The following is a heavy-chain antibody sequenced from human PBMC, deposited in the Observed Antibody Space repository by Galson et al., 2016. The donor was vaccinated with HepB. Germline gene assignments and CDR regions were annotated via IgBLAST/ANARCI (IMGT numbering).Heavy chain of an antibody. V-gene: IGHV5-51*03. CDR3: ATLHAQYEIFTSFELGTYYPDN. D-gene: IGHD3-9*01. CDR2: IHPSDSDT. CDR1: GYSFTSYW. J-gene: IGHJ2*01. Sequence: QSGAEVKKPGESLQISCKGSGYSFTSYWIVWVRQMPGKGLEWMGIIHPSDSDTRDSPSFQGHVTISVDKSITTAYLQWSSLKASDTAMYYCATLHAQYEIFTSFELGTYYPDNWGRGTLVTVSS.